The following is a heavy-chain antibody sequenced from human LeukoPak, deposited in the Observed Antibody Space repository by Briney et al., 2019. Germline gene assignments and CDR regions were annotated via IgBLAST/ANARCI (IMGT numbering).Heavy chain of an antibody. V-gene: IGHV3-7*01. J-gene: IGHJ4*02. D-gene: IGHD2-15*01. CDR1: GFSFRNYW. Sequence: GGSLRLSCAASGFSFRNYWMGWVRQAPGKGLEWVANTKPDGSAEYYADSVRGRFSTSRDNANNLLYLQMNSLKAEDTAVYYCARDGGLHTNFDYWGQGTLVTVSS. CDR3: ARDGGLHTNFDY. CDR2: TKPDGSAE.